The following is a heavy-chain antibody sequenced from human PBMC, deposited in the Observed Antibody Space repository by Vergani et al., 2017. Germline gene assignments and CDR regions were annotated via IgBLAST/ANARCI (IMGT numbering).Heavy chain of an antibody. J-gene: IGHJ3*02. CDR1: GLTFSSYS. V-gene: IGHV3-21*01. Sequence: EVQLVESGGGLVKPGGSLRLSCAASGLTFSSYSMNWVRQAPGKGLEWVSSISSSSSYIYYADSVKGRSTISSDNAKNSLYLQMNSLRAEDTAVYYCARDLGIAVAGGDAFDIWGQGTMVTVSS. CDR3: ARDLGIAVAGGDAFDI. CDR2: ISSSSSYI. D-gene: IGHD6-19*01.